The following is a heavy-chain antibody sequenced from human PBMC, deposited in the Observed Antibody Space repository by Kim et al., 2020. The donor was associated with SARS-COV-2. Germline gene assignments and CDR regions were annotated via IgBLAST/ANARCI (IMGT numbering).Heavy chain of an antibody. J-gene: IGHJ4*02. Sequence: YYVDSVKGRFTISRDNSKNTLYLQMNSLRAEDTAVYYCARGGIAARPPPSYWGQGTLVTVSS. V-gene: IGHV3-30*01. CDR3: ARGGIAARPPPSY. D-gene: IGHD6-6*01.